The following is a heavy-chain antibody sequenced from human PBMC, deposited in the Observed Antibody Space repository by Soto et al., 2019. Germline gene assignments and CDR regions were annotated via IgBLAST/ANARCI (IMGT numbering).Heavy chain of an antibody. CDR3: ARGLYSSGWYSIDY. CDR1: GLTFSSYA. J-gene: IGHJ4*02. CDR2: ISYDGSNK. V-gene: IGHV3-30-3*01. D-gene: IGHD6-19*01. Sequence: QVQLVESGGGVVQPGRSLRLSCAASGLTFSSYAMHWVRQAPCKGLEWVAVISYDGSNKYYADSVKGRFTISRDNSKNTLYLQMNSRRDEDTAVYYCARGLYSSGWYSIDYWGQGTLVTVSS.